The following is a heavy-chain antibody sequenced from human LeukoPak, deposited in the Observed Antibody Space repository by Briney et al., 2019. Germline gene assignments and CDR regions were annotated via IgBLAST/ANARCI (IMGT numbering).Heavy chain of an antibody. J-gene: IGHJ2*01. CDR1: GFTFSNAW. CDR3: TTVFIDSAMAQPMDHFDL. CDR2: IKSKTDGGTT. Sequence: GGSLRLSCAASGFTFSNAWMSWVRQAPGKGLEWVGRIKSKTDGGTTDYAAPGKGRFTISRDDSINTLYLQMNSLKTEDTAVYYCTTVFIDSAMAQPMDHFDLWGRGPLVNVSS. V-gene: IGHV3-15*01. D-gene: IGHD5-18*01.